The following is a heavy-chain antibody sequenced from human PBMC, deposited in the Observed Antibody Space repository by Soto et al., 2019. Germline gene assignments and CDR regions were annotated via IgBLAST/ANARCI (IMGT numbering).Heavy chain of an antibody. CDR2: IYYSGST. Sequence: QVQLQESGPGLVKPSQTLSLTCTVSGGSISSGGYYWSWIRQHPGKGLEWIGYIYYSGSTYYNPSLKSRVTISVDTSKNQFSLKLSSVTAADTAVYYGARAVITMVRGVILYYFDYWGQGTLVTVSS. CDR1: GGSISSGGYY. V-gene: IGHV4-31*03. J-gene: IGHJ4*02. CDR3: ARAVITMVRGVILYYFDY. D-gene: IGHD3-10*01.